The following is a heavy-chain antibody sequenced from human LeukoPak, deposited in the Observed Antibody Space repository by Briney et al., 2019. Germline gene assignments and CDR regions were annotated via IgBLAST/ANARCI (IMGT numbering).Heavy chain of an antibody. V-gene: IGHV4-39*01. CDR3: ARQNGSGLFILP. D-gene: IGHD3/OR15-3a*01. CDR2: IYYSGNT. Sequence: SETLSLTCTVSGVSISSSNSYWGWIRQPPGKGLEWIGSIYYSGNTYYNASLKSQVSISIDTSKNQFSLRLTSVTAADTAVYYCARQNGSGLFILPGGRGTLVTVSS. J-gene: IGHJ4*02. CDR1: GVSISSSNSY.